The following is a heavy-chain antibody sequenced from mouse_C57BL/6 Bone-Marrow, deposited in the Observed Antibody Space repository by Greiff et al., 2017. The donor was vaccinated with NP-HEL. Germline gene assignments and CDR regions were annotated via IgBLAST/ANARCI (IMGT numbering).Heavy chain of an antibody. D-gene: IGHD1-1*01. J-gene: IGHJ2*01. CDR1: GFTFSSYA. V-gene: IGHV5-4*01. CDR2: ISDGGSYT. Sequence: EVMLVESGGGLVKPGGSLKLSCAASGFTFSSYAMSWVRQTPEKRLEWVATISDGGSYTYYPDNVKGRFTISRDNAKNNLYLQMSHLKSEDTAMYYCAREGYYYGIYFDYWGQGTTLTVSS. CDR3: AREGYYYGIYFDY.